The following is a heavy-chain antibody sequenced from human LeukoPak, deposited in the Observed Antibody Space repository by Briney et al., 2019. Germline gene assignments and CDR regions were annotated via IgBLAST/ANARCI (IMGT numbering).Heavy chain of an antibody. Sequence: GGSLRLSCAASGFTFSSYEMNWVRQTPGKGLEWVSYISSSGSTIYYADSVKGRFTISRDNAKNSLYLQMNSLRAEDTAVYYCARVVGDYGDYFYDYWGQGTLVTVSS. CDR3: ARVVGDYGDYFYDY. CDR2: ISSSGSTI. D-gene: IGHD4-17*01. CDR1: GFTFSSYE. J-gene: IGHJ4*02. V-gene: IGHV3-48*03.